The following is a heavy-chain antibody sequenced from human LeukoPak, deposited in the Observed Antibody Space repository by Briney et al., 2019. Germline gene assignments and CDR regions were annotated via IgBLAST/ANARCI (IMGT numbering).Heavy chain of an antibody. Sequence: GGSLRLSRAASGFTFSSYGMHWVRQAPGKGLEWVAVIWYDGSNKYYADSVKGRFTISRDNSKNTLCLQMNSLRAEDTAVYYCAKGRRYSSGWYHFDYWGQGTLVTVSS. D-gene: IGHD6-19*01. CDR3: AKGRRYSSGWYHFDY. CDR1: GFTFSSYG. J-gene: IGHJ4*02. V-gene: IGHV3-33*06. CDR2: IWYDGSNK.